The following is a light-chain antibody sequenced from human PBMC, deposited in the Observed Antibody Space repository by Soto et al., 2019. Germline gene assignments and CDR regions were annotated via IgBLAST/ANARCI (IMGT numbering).Light chain of an antibody. CDR3: GTWYSSRSAGV. J-gene: IGLJ2*01. Sequence: QSVLTQPPSVSAAPGQKVTISCSGSSSNIGNNYVSWYQQLPGTAPKLLIYDNNKRPSGILDRFSGSKSGTSATLGITGLQTGDEADYYCGTWYSSRSAGVFGGGTKLTVL. V-gene: IGLV1-51*01. CDR2: DNN. CDR1: SSNIGNNY.